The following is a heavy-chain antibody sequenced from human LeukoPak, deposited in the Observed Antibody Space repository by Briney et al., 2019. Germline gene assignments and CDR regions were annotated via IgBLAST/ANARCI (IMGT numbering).Heavy chain of an antibody. J-gene: IGHJ4*02. D-gene: IGHD5-18*01. Sequence: PGGSLRLSCAASGFTFSSYAMSWVRQAPGKGLEWVSAISGSGGSTYYADSVKGRFTISRDNAKNSLYLQMNSLRVEDTAVYYCSRLRGYSYGYGDYWGQGTLVTVSS. CDR3: SRLRGYSYGYGDY. CDR1: GFTFSSYA. V-gene: IGHV3-23*01. CDR2: ISGSGGST.